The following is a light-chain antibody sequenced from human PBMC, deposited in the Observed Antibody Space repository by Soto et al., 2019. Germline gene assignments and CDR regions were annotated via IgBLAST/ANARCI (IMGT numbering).Light chain of an antibody. CDR1: QIISHW. J-gene: IGKJ2*01. CDR3: QQYSIYPST. Sequence: DIQMTQSTSTLSASVGDRVTITCRATQIISHWLAWYQQQPGKAPKILISKASTFENVVPSRFSGGISGTEFTLTITGLQPDDFATYYCQQYSIYPSTFGHGTKLEI. V-gene: IGKV1-5*03. CDR2: KAS.